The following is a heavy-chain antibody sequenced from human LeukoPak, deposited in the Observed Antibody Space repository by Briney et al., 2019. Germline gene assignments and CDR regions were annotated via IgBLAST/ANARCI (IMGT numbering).Heavy chain of an antibody. V-gene: IGHV5-51*01. D-gene: IGHD3-10*01. CDR2: IYPGDSDT. CDR3: ARQGYNYGSGSEYNWFDP. Sequence: GESLKISCKGSGYRFTSYWIGWVRQIPGKGLEWMGIIYPGDSDTRYSPSFQGQVTISADKSISTAYLQWSSLKASDTAMYYCARQGYNYGSGSEYNWFDPWGQGTLVTVSS. CDR1: GYRFTSYW. J-gene: IGHJ5*02.